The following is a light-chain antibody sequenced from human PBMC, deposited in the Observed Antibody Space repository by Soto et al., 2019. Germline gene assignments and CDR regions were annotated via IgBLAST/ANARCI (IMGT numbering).Light chain of an antibody. J-gene: IGLJ3*02. CDR2: EGS. CDR1: SSDIGSYNL. CDR3: CSYAASSTFNWV. V-gene: IGLV2-23*03. Sequence: QAVVTQPASVSGSPGQSITISCTGTSSDIGSYNLVSWYQQHPGKAPKVIIYEGSNRPSGVSNRFSASKSGNKASLTISGLQAEDEADYYCCSYAASSTFNWVFGGGTKLTVL.